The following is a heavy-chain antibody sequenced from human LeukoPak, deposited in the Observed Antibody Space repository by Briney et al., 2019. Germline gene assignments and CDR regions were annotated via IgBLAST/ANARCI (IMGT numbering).Heavy chain of an antibody. Sequence: ASVKVSCKASGYTFTGYYMHWVRQAPGQGLEWMGWINPNSGGTNYAQEFQGRVTMTRDTSISTAYMELSRLRSDDTAVYYCASFPADHSFDYWGQGTLVTVSS. CDR3: ASFPADHSFDY. CDR1: GYTFTGYY. CDR2: INPNSGGT. V-gene: IGHV1-2*02. J-gene: IGHJ4*02.